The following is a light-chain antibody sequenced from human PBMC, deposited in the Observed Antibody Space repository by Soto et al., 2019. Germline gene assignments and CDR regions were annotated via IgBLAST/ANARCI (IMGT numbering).Light chain of an antibody. CDR1: SSDVGGYNS. J-gene: IGLJ1*01. CDR3: CLYAASYTLV. V-gene: IGLV2-11*01. CDR2: DVT. Sequence: PKPGAVSGCRGLPVNISCSGTSSDVGGYNSVSWYQQFPGKAPKLMIYDVTKRPSGVPDRFSGSKSGNTASLTISGLQAEDEADYYCCLYAASYTLVFGGGAQVTLL.